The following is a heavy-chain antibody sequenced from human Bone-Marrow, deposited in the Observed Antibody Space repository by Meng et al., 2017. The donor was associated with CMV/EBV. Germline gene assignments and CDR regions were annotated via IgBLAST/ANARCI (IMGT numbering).Heavy chain of an antibody. CDR2: INDSGTT. CDR3: VRHIIVVPGRGYGVDV. Sequence: SETLSLTCTVSGGSISSTSYYWGWIRQPPGKGLEWIGINDSGTTYYNPSLKSRVAISVDTPETQFSLKLSAVTAADTAIYYCVRHIIVVPGRGYGVDVWGPGTTVTVSS. J-gene: IGHJ6*02. D-gene: IGHD2-15*01. CDR1: GGSISSTSYY. V-gene: IGHV4-39*01.